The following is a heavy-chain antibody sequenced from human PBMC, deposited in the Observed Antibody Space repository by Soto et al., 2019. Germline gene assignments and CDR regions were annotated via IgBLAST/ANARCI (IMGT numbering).Heavy chain of an antibody. Sequence: QVQLVQSGAEVKKPGASVKVSCKASGYTFTSYGISWVRQAPGQGLEWMGWISAYNGNTNYAQKLQGRVTMTTDTSTRTAYMELRSLRSDDTAVYYCARADIVVVPAASAMGYYYMDVWGKGTTVTVSS. CDR3: ARADIVVVPAASAMGYYYMDV. V-gene: IGHV1-18*01. CDR2: ISAYNGNT. J-gene: IGHJ6*03. CDR1: GYTFTSYG. D-gene: IGHD2-2*01.